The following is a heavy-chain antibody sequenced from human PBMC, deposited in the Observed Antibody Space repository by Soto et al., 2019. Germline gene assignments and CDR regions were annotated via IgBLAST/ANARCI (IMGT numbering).Heavy chain of an antibody. V-gene: IGHV1-2*02. D-gene: IGHD3-3*01. CDR2: INPNSGGT. CDR3: ASPKLRFLEWSHFDD. CDR1: GYTFTGYY. Sequence: ASVKVSCKASGYTFTGYYMHWVRQAPGQGLEWMGWINPNSGGTNYAQKFQGRVTMTRDTSISTAYMELSRLRSDDTAVYYCASPKLRFLEWSHFDDWGQGTLVTVSS. J-gene: IGHJ4*02.